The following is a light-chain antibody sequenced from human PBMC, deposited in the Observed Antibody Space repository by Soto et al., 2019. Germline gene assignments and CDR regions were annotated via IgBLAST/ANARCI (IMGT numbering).Light chain of an antibody. CDR3: QTWGTGIAV. CDR2: VNSDGSH. J-gene: IGLJ7*01. Sequence: QPVLTQSPSASASLGASVKLTCTLSSGHGSYGIAWHQQQPGKGPRYLMKVNSDGSHSKGDGIPDRFSGSSSGAERYLTISSLQSEDEADYYCQTWGTGIAVFGGGTQLTVL. CDR1: SGHGSYG. V-gene: IGLV4-69*01.